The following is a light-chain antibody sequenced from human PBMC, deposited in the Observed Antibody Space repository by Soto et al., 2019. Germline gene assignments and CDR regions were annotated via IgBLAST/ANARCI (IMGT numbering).Light chain of an antibody. CDR1: SSDVGGNH. Sequence: QSALTQPASVSGSPGQSITISCTGTSSDVGGNHVSWYQQHPAKAPRLIIYDVNNRPSGISNRFSGSKSDNTASLTISGLQADDEADYYCSSHTSSSPYVFGTGTKLTVL. J-gene: IGLJ1*01. V-gene: IGLV2-14*01. CDR3: SSHTSSSPYV. CDR2: DVN.